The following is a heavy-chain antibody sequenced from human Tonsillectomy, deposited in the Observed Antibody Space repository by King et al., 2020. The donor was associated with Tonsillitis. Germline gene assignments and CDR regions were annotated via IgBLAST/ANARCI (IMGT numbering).Heavy chain of an antibody. J-gene: IGHJ4*02. CDR1: GGTFSNYA. V-gene: IGHV1-69*01. CDR3: ARVLEPYGSGSYFFGL. Sequence: QLVQSGAEVKKPGSSVKVSCKASGGTFSNYAISWVRQAPGQGLEWMGGIIPMFGAANYAHNFQGRVTITADESTTTAYMELNSLRSEDTAVYYCARVLEPYGSGSYFFGLWGQGTLVTVSS. CDR2: IIPMFGAA. D-gene: IGHD3-10*01.